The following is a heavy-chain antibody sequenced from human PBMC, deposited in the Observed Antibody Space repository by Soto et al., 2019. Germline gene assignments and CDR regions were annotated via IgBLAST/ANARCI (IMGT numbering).Heavy chain of an antibody. J-gene: IGHJ5*02. CDR3: AREKKKYGEWYNWFDP. CDR1: GGSISSGGYY. V-gene: IGHV4-31*03. CDR2: IYYSGST. D-gene: IGHD2-8*01. Sequence: LSLTCTVSGGSISSGGYYWSWIRQHPGKGLEWIGYIYYSGSTYHNPSLKSRVTISVDTSKNQFSLKLSSVTAADTAVYYCAREKKKYGEWYNWFDPWGQGTLVTVSS.